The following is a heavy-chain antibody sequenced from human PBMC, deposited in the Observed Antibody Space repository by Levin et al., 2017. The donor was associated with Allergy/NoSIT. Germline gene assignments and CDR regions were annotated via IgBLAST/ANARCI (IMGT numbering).Heavy chain of an antibody. V-gene: IGHV4-34*01. CDR1: GGSFSGYY. J-gene: IGHJ4*02. CDR2: INHSGST. CDR3: ARGPETAMHDYGDYYFDY. Sequence: SETLSLTCAVYGGSFSGYYWSWIRQPPGKGLEWIGEINHSGSTNYNPSLKSRVTISVDTSKNQFSLKLSSVTAADTAVYYCARGPETAMHDYGDYYFDYWGQGTLVTVSS. D-gene: IGHD4-17*01.